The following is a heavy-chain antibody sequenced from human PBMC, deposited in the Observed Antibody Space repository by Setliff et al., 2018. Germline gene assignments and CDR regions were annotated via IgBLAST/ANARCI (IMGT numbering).Heavy chain of an antibody. CDR2: ITHRRVT. V-gene: IGHV4-34*01. CDR3: ARGRDVFPVPPYMDV. J-gene: IGHJ6*03. Sequence: PSETLSLTCAVYGDSLSDFYWIWIRQPPGEGLEWIGEITHRRVTTYNPSLQSRAAISLDTSKRRFSLKLASVSAADTAVYYCARGRDVFPVPPYMDVWAEGTTVTVSS. CDR1: GDSLSDFY. D-gene: IGHD3-10*02.